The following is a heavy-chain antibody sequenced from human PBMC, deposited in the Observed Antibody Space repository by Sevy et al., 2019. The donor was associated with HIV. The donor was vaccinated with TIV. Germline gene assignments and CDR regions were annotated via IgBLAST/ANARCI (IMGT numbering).Heavy chain of an antibody. V-gene: IGHV3-48*02. D-gene: IGHD4-17*01. CDR2: ISSSSSTI. J-gene: IGHJ6*02. Sequence: GGSLRLSCVASGFTFSSYSMNWVRQAPGKGLEWVSYISSSSSTIYYADSVKGRFTISRDNAKNSLYLQMNSLRDEDTAVYYCAKVYGDYLRSFLSDYYYYGMDVWGQGTTVTVSS. CDR1: GFTFSSYS. CDR3: AKVYGDYLRSFLSDYYYYGMDV.